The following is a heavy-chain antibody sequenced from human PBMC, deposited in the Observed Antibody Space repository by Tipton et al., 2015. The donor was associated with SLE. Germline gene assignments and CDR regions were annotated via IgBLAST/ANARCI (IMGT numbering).Heavy chain of an antibody. J-gene: IGHJ6*02. D-gene: IGHD3-22*01. CDR1: DGSFSGHY. Sequence: LRLSCAVYDGSFSGHYWTWIRQPPERGLEWIGEINESGSTNYNPSLQSRLIMSIDASKNQFSLKLSSVTAADTAVYYCARDFGSSGYYGYYYYGMDVWGQGTTVTVSS. CDR2: INESGST. V-gene: IGHV4-34*09. CDR3: ARDFGSSGYYGYYYYGMDV.